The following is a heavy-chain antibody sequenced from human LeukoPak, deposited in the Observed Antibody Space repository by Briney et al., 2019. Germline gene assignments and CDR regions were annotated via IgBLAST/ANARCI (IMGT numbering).Heavy chain of an antibody. D-gene: IGHD3-10*01. CDR1: GGSSSGYY. V-gene: IGHV4-34*01. CDR3: ARRAGYYGSGSPFDY. Sequence: SETLSLTCAVYGGSSSGYYWSWIRQPPGKGLEWIGEINHSGSTNYNPSLKSRVTISVDTSKNQFSLKLSSVTAADTAVYYCARRAGYYGSGSPFDYWGQGTLVTVSS. J-gene: IGHJ4*02. CDR2: INHSGST.